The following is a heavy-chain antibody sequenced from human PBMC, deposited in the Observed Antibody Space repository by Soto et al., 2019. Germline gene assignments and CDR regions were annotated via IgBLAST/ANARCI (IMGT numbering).Heavy chain of an antibody. CDR1: GFTFSDYG. D-gene: IGHD1-1*01. J-gene: IGHJ6*02. Sequence: GESLKISCVTSGFTFSDYGFHWVRQAPGKGLQWVALISYEGSNTYYADSVKGRFTVSRDNSKSTLYLQMNSLRPEDTGVYYCARVTPGNNLYYFSGMDVWGQGTSVTVSS. CDR3: ARVTPGNNLYYFSGMDV. V-gene: IGHV3-30*19. CDR2: ISYEGSNT.